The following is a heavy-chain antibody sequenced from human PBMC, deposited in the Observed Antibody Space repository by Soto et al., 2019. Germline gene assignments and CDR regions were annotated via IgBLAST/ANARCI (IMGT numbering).Heavy chain of an antibody. J-gene: IGHJ3*02. CDR1: GYTFTSYG. CDR2: ISAYNGNT. Sequence: ASVKVSCKASGYTFTSYGISWVRQAPGQGLEWMGWISAYNGNTNYAQKLQGRVTMTTDTSTSTAYMELRSLRSDDTAVYYCARDPQLTIFGVVIPSGAFDIWGQGTMVTVSS. D-gene: IGHD3-3*01. CDR3: ARDPQLTIFGVVIPSGAFDI. V-gene: IGHV1-18*04.